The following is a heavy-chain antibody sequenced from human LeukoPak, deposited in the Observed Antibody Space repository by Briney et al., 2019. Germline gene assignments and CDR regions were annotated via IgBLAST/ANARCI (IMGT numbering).Heavy chain of an antibody. Sequence: GASVKVSCKTSGYTFPNYGLSWVRQAPGQGLEWIGWISVYNGNTNYAQKLQGRVTMTTDTSTSTAYMELRSLRSDDTAVYYCARHPTLYPDWGQGTLVTVSS. CDR2: ISVYNGNT. J-gene: IGHJ4*02. CDR3: ARHPTLYPD. CDR1: GYTFPNYG. D-gene: IGHD2-8*01. V-gene: IGHV1-18*01.